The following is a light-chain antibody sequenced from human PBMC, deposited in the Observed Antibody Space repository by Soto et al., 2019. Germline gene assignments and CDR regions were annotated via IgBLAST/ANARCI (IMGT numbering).Light chain of an antibody. CDR1: QSISSY. Sequence: DIQMTQSPSSLSASVGDRVTITCRASQSISSYLNWYQQKPGKAPKLLIYAASSLQSGVPSRFSGSGSGTDFTLTISSLQPEDFATYYCQQGYSTSQPVGQGTKVDIK. CDR3: QQGYSTSQP. J-gene: IGKJ1*01. CDR2: AAS. V-gene: IGKV1-39*01.